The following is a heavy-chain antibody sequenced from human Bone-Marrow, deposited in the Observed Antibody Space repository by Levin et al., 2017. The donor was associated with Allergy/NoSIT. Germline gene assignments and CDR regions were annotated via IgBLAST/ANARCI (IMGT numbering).Heavy chain of an antibody. CDR3: ASYGSAWSEFDY. D-gene: IGHD6-13*01. Sequence: GESLKFSCVASGFSFSNSWMSWVRQAPGKGLEWVANIKEDGSEKYYVDSVKGRFTISRDNAKNSLYLQMNSLRAEDTAVYYCASYGSAWSEFDYWGQGTLVTVSS. CDR2: IKEDGSEK. J-gene: IGHJ4*02. CDR1: GFSFSNSW. V-gene: IGHV3-7*01.